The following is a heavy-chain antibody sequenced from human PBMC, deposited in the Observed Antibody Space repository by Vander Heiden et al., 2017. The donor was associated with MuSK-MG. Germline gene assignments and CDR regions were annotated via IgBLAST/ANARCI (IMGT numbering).Heavy chain of an antibody. D-gene: IGHD6-19*01. CDR3: ARPTQAVAGKPDYFDY. CDR2: IYSGGST. Sequence: EVQLVESGGGLVQPGGSLRLSCAASGFTVTRNYMSWIRQDPGKGLEWVSVIYSGGSTYYADSVKGRFTISRHNSKNTLYLQMNSLRAEDTAVYYCARPTQAVAGKPDYFDYWGQGTLVTVSS. J-gene: IGHJ4*02. V-gene: IGHV3-53*04. CDR1: GFTVTRNY.